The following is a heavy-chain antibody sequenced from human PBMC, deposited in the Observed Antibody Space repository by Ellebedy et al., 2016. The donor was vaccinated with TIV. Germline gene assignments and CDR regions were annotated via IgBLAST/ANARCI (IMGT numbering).Heavy chain of an antibody. CDR1: GFIFSAYG. V-gene: IGHV3-33*01. Sequence: GESLKISXAASGFIFSAYGMHWVRQAPGKGLEWVALIWYHGSNKYYADSVKGRFTISRDNSKNTLYLQMNSLRAEDTAVYYCARSRDQVNWNDVRHYYGMDVWGQGTTVTVSS. D-gene: IGHD1-1*01. CDR3: ARSRDQVNWNDVRHYYGMDV. J-gene: IGHJ6*02. CDR2: IWYHGSNK.